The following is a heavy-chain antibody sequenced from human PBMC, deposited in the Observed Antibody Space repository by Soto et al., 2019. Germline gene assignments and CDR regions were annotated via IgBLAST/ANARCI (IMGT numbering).Heavy chain of an antibody. V-gene: IGHV1-69*12. CDR3: ARDGDTSMVTSWLDT. J-gene: IGHJ5*02. Sequence: QVQLVQSGAEVKKPGSSVKVSCKASGGTLSDFAISWVRQAPGQGLEWMGGIISIFETANYAQNFHGRVTITADESTNTAYMELSILRSDDTAVYYCARDGDTSMVTSWLDTWGQGTLVTVSS. CDR1: GGTLSDFA. CDR2: IISIFETA. D-gene: IGHD5-18*01.